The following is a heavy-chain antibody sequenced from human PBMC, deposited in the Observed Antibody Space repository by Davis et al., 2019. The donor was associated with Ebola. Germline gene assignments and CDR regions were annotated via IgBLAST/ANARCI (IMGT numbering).Heavy chain of an antibody. Sequence: ESLKISCAASGFTFDFYALSWVRQAPGKGLEWVSTFGTGGDTYYADSVKGRFAISRDNSRGTLYLQMNSLRVEDSAIYYCVKDSSNIWFDIWGKGTLVTVSS. V-gene: IGHV3-23*01. CDR2: FGTGGDT. J-gene: IGHJ3*02. CDR1: GFTFDFYA. D-gene: IGHD2/OR15-2a*01. CDR3: VKDSSNIWFDI.